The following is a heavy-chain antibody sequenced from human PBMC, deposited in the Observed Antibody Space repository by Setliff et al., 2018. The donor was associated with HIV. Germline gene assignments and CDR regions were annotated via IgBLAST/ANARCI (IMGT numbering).Heavy chain of an antibody. CDR3: ARDGCSGQRCYLYNWFDP. CDR2: IKVGSGET. Sequence: ASVKVSCKASGYTFINHAMHWVRQAPGQRLEWMGWIKVGSGETQYSQELQGRVTITRDTSATTVYMELSSLTSEDTAVYYCARDGCSGQRCYLYNWFDPWGQGTPVTVSS. CDR1: GYTFINHA. D-gene: IGHD2-15*01. J-gene: IGHJ5*02. V-gene: IGHV1-3*01.